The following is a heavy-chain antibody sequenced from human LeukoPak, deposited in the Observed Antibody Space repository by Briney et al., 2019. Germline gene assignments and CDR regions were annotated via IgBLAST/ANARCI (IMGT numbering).Heavy chain of an antibody. V-gene: IGHV7-4-1*02. Sequence: GASVKVSCKASGYTFTNYAMNWVRQAPGQGFEWMGWINTNTGNPTYAQGFTGRFVFSLDTSVSTAYLQISSLKAEDTAVHYCARDRTFGSGYDFDYWGQGTLVTVSS. CDR2: INTNTGNP. J-gene: IGHJ4*02. D-gene: IGHD5-12*01. CDR1: GYTFTNYA. CDR3: ARDRTFGSGYDFDY.